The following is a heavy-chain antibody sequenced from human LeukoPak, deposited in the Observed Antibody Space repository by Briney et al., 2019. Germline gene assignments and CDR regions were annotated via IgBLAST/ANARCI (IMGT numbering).Heavy chain of an antibody. CDR3: VRLALYPGKFSFDF. CDR1: GYPFTTFW. V-gene: IGHV5-51*01. Sequence: GESLQISCEASGYPFTTFWIGWVRQLPGKGLEWVGIIFPPDSNTKYSPSFQDLVTISADKSINTAYLQWSSLKASDTAIYYCVRLALYPGKFSFDFWGQGTLVTVSS. J-gene: IGHJ4*02. D-gene: IGHD2/OR15-2a*01. CDR2: IFPPDSNT.